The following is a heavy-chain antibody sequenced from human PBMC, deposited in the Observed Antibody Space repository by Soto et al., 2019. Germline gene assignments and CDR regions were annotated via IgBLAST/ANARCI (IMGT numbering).Heavy chain of an antibody. V-gene: IGHV3-33*01. CDR3: ARDRALGGSTTRDYYYCYGMDV. CDR1: GFTFSSYG. D-gene: IGHD2-15*01. J-gene: IGHJ6*02. CDR2: IWYDGSNK. Sequence: PGGSLRLSCAASGFTFSSYGMHWVRQAPGKGLEWVAVIWYDGSNKYYADSVKGRFTISRDNSKNTLYLQMNSLRAEDTAVYYCARDRALGGSTTRDYYYCYGMDVWGQGTTATVSS.